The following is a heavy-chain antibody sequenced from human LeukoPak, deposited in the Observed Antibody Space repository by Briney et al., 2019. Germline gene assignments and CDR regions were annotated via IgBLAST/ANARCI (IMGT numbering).Heavy chain of an antibody. D-gene: IGHD4-17*01. CDR2: VSSSSSYT. V-gene: IGHV3-11*05. J-gene: IGHJ5*02. CDR1: GFTFSDYY. CDR3: ARDLAVTTVTTFGWFDP. Sequence: GGSLRLSCAASGFTFSDYYMSWIRQAPGKGLEWVSYVSSSSSYTNYADSVKGRFTISRDNAKNSLYLQMNSLRAEDTAVYYCARDLAVTTVTTFGWFDPWGQGTLVTVSS.